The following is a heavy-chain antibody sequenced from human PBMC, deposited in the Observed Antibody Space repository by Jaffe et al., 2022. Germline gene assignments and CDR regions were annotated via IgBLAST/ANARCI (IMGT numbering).Heavy chain of an antibody. CDR2: IRYDGSNK. D-gene: IGHD4-4*01. CDR1: GFTFSSYG. Sequence: QVQLVESGGGLVQPGGSLRLSCAASGFTFSSYGMHWVRQAPGKGLEWVAFIRYDGSNKYYADSVKGRFTISRDNSKNTLYLQMNSLRAEDTAVYYCAKVRYDYSNPRSYWYFDLWGRGTLVTVSS. CDR3: AKVRYDYSNPRSYWYFDL. V-gene: IGHV3-30*02. J-gene: IGHJ2*01.